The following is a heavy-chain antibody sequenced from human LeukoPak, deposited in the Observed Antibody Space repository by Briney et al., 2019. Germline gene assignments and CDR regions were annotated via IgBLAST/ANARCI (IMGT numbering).Heavy chain of an antibody. V-gene: IGHV3-48*01. CDR3: AKEYDSRGYYFDY. Sequence: PGGSLRLSCAASRFTFSTYSMTWVRQAPGKGLEWVSYISSTSSTIYFADSVKGRFTISRDNSKNTLSLQMNSLRAEDTAVYYCAKEYDSRGYYFDYWGQGILVTVSS. D-gene: IGHD3-22*01. CDR2: ISSTSSTI. J-gene: IGHJ4*02. CDR1: RFTFSTYS.